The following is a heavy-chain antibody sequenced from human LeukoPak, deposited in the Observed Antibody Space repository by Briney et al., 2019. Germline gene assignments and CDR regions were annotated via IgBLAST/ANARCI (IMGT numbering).Heavy chain of an antibody. Sequence: PSETLSLTCAVYGGSFSGYYWSWIRQPPGKGLEWIGEINHSGSTNYSPSLKSRVTISVDTSKNQFSLKLSSVTAADTAVYYCAREGYCSSTSCSGGAFDIWGQGTMVTVSS. CDR2: INHSGST. CDR3: AREGYCSSTSCSGGAFDI. V-gene: IGHV4-34*01. D-gene: IGHD2-2*01. CDR1: GGSFSGYY. J-gene: IGHJ3*02.